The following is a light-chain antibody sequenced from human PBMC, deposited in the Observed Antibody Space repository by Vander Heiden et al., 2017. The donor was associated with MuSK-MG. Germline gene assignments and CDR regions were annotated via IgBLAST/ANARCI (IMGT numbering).Light chain of an antibody. J-gene: IGKJ3*01. V-gene: IGKV1-39*01. CDR1: QTISSY. CDR2: TAS. Sequence: DIQMTQCPYSLSASVGDRVTISCRASQTISSYLNWYQKKPGEAPKLLIYTASRLQSGVQSRFSGTGSGKDCTLTISSLQPEEFDISYCQQRDSTPPVTFGPWTKVDVE. CDR3: QQRDSTPPVT.